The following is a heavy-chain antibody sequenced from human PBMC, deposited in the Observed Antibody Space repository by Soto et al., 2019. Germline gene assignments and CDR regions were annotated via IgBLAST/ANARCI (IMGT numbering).Heavy chain of an antibody. Sequence: SETLSLTCTVSGGSISSGGYYWSWIRQHPGKGLEWIGYIYYSGSTYYNPSLKSRVTISVDTSKNQFSLKLSSVTAADTAVYYCARETVTTIYGMDVWGQGTTVTVSS. CDR3: ARETVTTIYGMDV. J-gene: IGHJ6*02. CDR2: IYYSGST. CDR1: GGSISSGGYY. V-gene: IGHV4-31*03. D-gene: IGHD4-4*01.